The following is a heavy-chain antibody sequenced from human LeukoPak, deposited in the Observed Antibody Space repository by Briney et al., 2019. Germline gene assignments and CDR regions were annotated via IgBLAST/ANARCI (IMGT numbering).Heavy chain of an antibody. V-gene: IGHV3-21*01. CDR1: GLPFSRYS. Sequence: GGSLRLSCAASGLPFSRYSMNWVRQAPGKGREWVSSINRSSRFLYYADSVRGRFTISRDNAKNSLYLKMNSLRAEDTAVYYWARGRPGKISMIVVITPPAFDYWGQGTLVTVSS. CDR3: ARGRPGKISMIVVITPPAFDY. J-gene: IGHJ4*02. D-gene: IGHD3-22*01. CDR2: INRSSRFL.